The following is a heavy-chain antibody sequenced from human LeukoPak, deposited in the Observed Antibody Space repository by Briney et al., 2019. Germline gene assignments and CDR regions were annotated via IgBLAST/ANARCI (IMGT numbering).Heavy chain of an antibody. CDR2: IYSGDST. V-gene: IGHV3-66*01. J-gene: IGHJ4*02. CDR1: GFTFSNCA. D-gene: IGHD3-16*01. Sequence: GGSLRLSCSASGFTFSNCAMHWVRQAPGKGLEWVSVIYSGDSTYYADSVKGRFTISRDNSKNTLYLQMNSLRAEDTAVYYCATGPPGDDYWGQGTLVTVSS. CDR3: ATGPPGDDY.